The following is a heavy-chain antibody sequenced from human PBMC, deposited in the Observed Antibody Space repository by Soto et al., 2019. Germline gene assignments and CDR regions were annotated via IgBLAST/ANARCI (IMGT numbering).Heavy chain of an antibody. D-gene: IGHD3-16*01. J-gene: IGHJ4*02. Sequence: QVQLVESGGGVVQPGRSLRLSCAASGFTFSSYGMHWVRQAPGKGLEWVAVISYDGSNKYYADSVKGRFTISRDNFKNTLYLQMNSLRAEGTAVYYCAEEGGGDPIPDYWGQGTLVTVSS. CDR3: AEEGGGDPIPDY. CDR1: GFTFSSYG. CDR2: ISYDGSNK. V-gene: IGHV3-30*18.